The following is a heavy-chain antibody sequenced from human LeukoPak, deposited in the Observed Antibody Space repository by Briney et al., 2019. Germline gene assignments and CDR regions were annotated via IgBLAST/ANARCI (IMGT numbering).Heavy chain of an antibody. CDR3: AKGRGWEASYYYYYMDV. D-gene: IGHD1-26*01. CDR1: GFTFSSYG. Sequence: PGGSLRLPCAASGFTFSSYGMHWVRQAPGKALEWVAFIRYDGSNKYYTDSVEARLTISRDNSKSTLYLKMNSLRAGETAVYYCAKGRGWEASYYYYYMDVWGKGTPVTISS. J-gene: IGHJ6*03. V-gene: IGHV3-30*02. CDR2: IRYDGSNK.